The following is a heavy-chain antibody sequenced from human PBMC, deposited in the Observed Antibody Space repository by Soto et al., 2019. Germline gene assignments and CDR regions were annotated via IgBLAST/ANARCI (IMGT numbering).Heavy chain of an antibody. Sequence: SVKVSCKASGGTFSSYAISWVRQAPGQGLEWMGGIIPIFGTANYAQKFQGRVTITADKSTSTAYMELSSLRSEDTAVYYCAREGSSSWYGDDYYGMDVWGQGTTVTVSS. CDR3: AREGSSSWYGDDYYGMDV. V-gene: IGHV1-69*06. D-gene: IGHD6-13*01. CDR1: GGTFSSYA. J-gene: IGHJ6*02. CDR2: IIPIFGTA.